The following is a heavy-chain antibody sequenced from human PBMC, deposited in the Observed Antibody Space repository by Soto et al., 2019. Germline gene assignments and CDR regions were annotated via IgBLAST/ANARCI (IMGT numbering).Heavy chain of an antibody. J-gene: IGHJ4*02. CDR3: VKARYSSNRCYFDY. Sequence: EVQLLESGGGLVQPGGSLRLSCAASGFTFSSDAMSWVRQAPGRGLEWVSSLDGSGSHTFHADSVKGRFTISRDNSKNTVYLQMNSLRAEDTAVYYCVKARYSSNRCYFDYWGQGTVVTVSS. CDR1: GFTFSSDA. D-gene: IGHD1-1*01. CDR2: LDGSGSHT. V-gene: IGHV3-23*01.